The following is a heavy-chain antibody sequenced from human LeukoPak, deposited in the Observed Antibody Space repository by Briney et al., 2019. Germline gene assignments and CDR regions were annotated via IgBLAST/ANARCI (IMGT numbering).Heavy chain of an antibody. CDR3: ARPSRVEYYFHY. CDR1: GYSFTSYW. Sequence: VESLKISCKGSGYSFTSYWIGWVRQMPGKGLEWMGIIYPGDSDTRYSPSFQGQVTISADKSISTAYLQWSSLKASDNAIYYCARPSRVEYYFHYWGQGTLVTVSS. CDR2: IYPGDSDT. J-gene: IGHJ4*02. D-gene: IGHD2-8*02. V-gene: IGHV5-51*01.